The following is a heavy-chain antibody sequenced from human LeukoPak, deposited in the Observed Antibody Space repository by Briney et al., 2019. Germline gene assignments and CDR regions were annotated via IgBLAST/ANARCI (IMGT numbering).Heavy chain of an antibody. CDR1: GYTFTGYY. Sequence: ASVKASCKASGYTFTGYYMHWVRQAPGQGLEWMGWINPNSGGTNYAQKFQGWVTMTRDTSISTAYMELSRLRSDDTAVYYCARGGGASHCYDYWGQGTLVTVSS. D-gene: IGHD2-2*01. CDR2: INPNSGGT. V-gene: IGHV1-2*04. J-gene: IGHJ4*02. CDR3: ARGGGASHCYDY.